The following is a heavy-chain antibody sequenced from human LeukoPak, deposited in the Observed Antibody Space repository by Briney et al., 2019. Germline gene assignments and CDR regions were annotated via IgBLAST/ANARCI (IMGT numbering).Heavy chain of an antibody. J-gene: IGHJ6*03. CDR3: ARANIVVAPAAEMYYYYYHLDV. D-gene: IGHD2-2*01. CDR2: MNPNSGNT. CDR1: GYTFTSYD. V-gene: IGHV1-8*01. Sequence: ASVKVSCKASGYTFTSYDINWVRQATGQGLEWMGWMNPNSGNTGYAQKFQGRVTMTRNTSISTAYMELSSLRSEDTAVYYCARANIVVAPAAEMYYYYYHLDVWGKGTTVTVYS.